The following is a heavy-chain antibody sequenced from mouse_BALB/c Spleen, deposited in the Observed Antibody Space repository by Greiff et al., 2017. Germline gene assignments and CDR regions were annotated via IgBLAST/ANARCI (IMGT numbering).Heavy chain of an antibody. V-gene: IGHV5-6-4*01. Sequence: EVMLVESGGGLVKPGGSLKLSCAASGFTFSSYTMSWVRQTPEKRLEWVATISSGGSYTYYPDSVKGRFTISRDNAKNTLYLQMSSLKSEDTAMYYCTRDDYGSSSFAYWGQGTLVTVSA. D-gene: IGHD1-1*01. CDR3: TRDDYGSSSFAY. CDR2: ISSGGSYT. J-gene: IGHJ3*01. CDR1: GFTFSSYT.